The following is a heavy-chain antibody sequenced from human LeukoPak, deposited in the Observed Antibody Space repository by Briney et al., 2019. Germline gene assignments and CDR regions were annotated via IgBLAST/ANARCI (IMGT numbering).Heavy chain of an antibody. V-gene: IGHV3-23*01. Sequence: GGSLRLSCAASGFTFSNYAMSWVRQAPGKGLEWVSAISDSGTTTYYADSVKGRFTISRDNSKNTLYVQMSSLRDDDTAVYYCGKDLFKAFGGNWFGIAFVIWGQGKGFTVS. CDR1: GFTFSNYA. CDR3: GKDLFKAFGGNWFGIAFVI. J-gene: IGHJ3*02. D-gene: IGHD3-10*01. CDR2: ISDSGTTT.